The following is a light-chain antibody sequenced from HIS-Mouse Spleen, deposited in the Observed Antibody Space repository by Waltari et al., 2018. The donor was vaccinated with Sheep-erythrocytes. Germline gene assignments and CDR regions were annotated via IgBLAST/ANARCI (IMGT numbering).Light chain of an antibody. CDR3: AAWDDSLSG. CDR1: SSNIGSNY. J-gene: IGLJ3*02. Sequence: QSVLTQPPSASGTPGQRVTISCSGSSSNIGSNYVYWYQQLPGTAPKLHIYRNNQRPSGVPDRFSGSKSGTSASLAISGLRSEDGADYYCAAWDDSLSGFGGGTKLTVL. CDR2: RNN. V-gene: IGLV1-47*01.